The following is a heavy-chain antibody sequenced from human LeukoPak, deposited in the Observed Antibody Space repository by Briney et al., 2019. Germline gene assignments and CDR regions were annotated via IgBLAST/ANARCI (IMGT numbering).Heavy chain of an antibody. CDR3: AREGGGRWFGETPDYMDV. CDR1: GGSISSGSYY. J-gene: IGHJ6*03. CDR2: IYTSGST. V-gene: IGHV4-61*02. D-gene: IGHD3-10*01. Sequence: PSQTLSLTCTVSGGSISSGSYYWSWIRQPAGKGLEWIGRIYTSGSTNYNPSLKSRVTISVDTSKNQFSLKLSSVTAADTAVYYCAREGGGRWFGETPDYMDVWGKGTTVTVSS.